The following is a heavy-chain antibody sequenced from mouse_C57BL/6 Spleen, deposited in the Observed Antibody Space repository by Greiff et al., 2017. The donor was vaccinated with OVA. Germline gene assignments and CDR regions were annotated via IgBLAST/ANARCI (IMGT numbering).Heavy chain of an antibody. D-gene: IGHD1-1*01. CDR2: IDPSDSET. CDR3: ARSGNYYGSRLVDY. J-gene: IGHJ2*01. V-gene: IGHV1-52*01. CDR1: GYTFTSYW. Sequence: QVQLKQPGAELVRPGSSVKLSCKASGYTFTSYWMHWVKQRPIQGLEWIGNIDPSDSETHYNQKFKDKATLTVDKSSSTAYMQLSSLTSEDSAVYYCARSGNYYGSRLVDYWGQGTTLTVSS.